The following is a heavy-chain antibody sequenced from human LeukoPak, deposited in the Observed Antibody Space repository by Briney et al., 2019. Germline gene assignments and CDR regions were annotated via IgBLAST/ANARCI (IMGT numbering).Heavy chain of an antibody. CDR2: IWYDGSNK. V-gene: IGHV3-33*08. Sequence: GGSLRLSCAASGFTFSSYAMHWVRQAPGKGLEWVAVIWYDGSNKYYADSVKGRFTISRDNSKNTLYLQMNSLRAEDTAVHYCARVCRVVTVILDLPPDYWGQGTLVTVSS. D-gene: IGHD2-21*02. J-gene: IGHJ4*02. CDR3: ARVCRVVTVILDLPPDY. CDR1: GFTFSSYA.